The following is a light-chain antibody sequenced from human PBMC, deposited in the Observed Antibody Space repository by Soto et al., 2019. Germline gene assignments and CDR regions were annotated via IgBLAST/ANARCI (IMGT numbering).Light chain of an antibody. CDR1: QSISSY. V-gene: IGKV1-39*01. J-gene: IGKJ4*01. CDR3: QQSYSTLALT. Sequence: DLQMTQSPSSLSASVGDRVTITCRASQSISSYLNWYQQKPGKAPKLLIYAASSLQSGVPSRFSGSGSGTDFTLTISSLQPEDFATYYCQQSYSTLALTFGGGTNVEIK. CDR2: AAS.